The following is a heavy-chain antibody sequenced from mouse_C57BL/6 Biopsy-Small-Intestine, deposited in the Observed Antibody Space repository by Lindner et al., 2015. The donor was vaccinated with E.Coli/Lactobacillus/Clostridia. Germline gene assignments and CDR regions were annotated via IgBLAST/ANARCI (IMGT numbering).Heavy chain of an antibody. CDR3: ARGEDYDVRY. D-gene: IGHD2-4*01. J-gene: IGHJ2*01. CDR1: GYAFSSSW. CDR2: IYPGDGDT. Sequence: VQLQESGPELVKPGASVKISCKASGYAFSSSWMNWVKQRPGEGLEWIGRIYPGDGDTNYNGKFKGKATLTADKSSSTAYMQLSSLTSEDSAVYFCARGEDYDVRYWGQGTTLTVSS. V-gene: IGHV1-82*01.